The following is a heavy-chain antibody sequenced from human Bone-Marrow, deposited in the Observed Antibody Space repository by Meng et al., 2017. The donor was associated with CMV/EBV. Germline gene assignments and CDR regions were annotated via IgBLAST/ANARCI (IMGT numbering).Heavy chain of an antibody. Sequence: GGSRRLSCAASGFTFSSYAMTWVRQAPGKGLEWVAVIYSGENTYYADSVKGRFTISRDNSKTTVYLQMDRMRVDDTATYHRVGGGAYYDYRGFRRAHDDFDIWGQGTMVTVSS. V-gene: IGHV3-66*02. CDR2: IYSGENT. CDR3: VGGGAYYDYRGFRRAHDDFDI. J-gene: IGHJ3*02. CDR1: GFTFSSYA. D-gene: IGHD3-16*01.